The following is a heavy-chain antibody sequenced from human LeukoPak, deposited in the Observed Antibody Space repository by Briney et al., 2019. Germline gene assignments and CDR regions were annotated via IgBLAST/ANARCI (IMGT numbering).Heavy chain of an antibody. CDR2: IWHDGSND. CDR1: GFTFSSYG. CDR3: AKETDYSNGLDC. J-gene: IGHJ4*02. V-gene: IGHV3-33*06. Sequence: PGRSLRLSCAASGFTFSSYGFHWVRQAPGKGLDWVAVIWHDGSNDFYSDSVKGRFTISRDNSKNTVYLQMNSLRTEDTALYYCAKETDYSNGLDCWGQGTLVTVSS. D-gene: IGHD4-11*01.